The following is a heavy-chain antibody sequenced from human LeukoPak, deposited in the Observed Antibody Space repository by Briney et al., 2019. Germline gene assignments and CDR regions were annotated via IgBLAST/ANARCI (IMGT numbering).Heavy chain of an antibody. CDR1: GYTFTGYY. CDR3: ARVITIFGVVGY. Sequence: ASVKVSCKASGYTFTGYYMHWVRQAPGQGLEWMGRINPNSGGTNYAQKFQGRVTMTRDTSISTAYMELSRLRSDDTAVYYCARVITIFGVVGYWGQGTLVTVSS. V-gene: IGHV1-2*06. D-gene: IGHD3-3*01. J-gene: IGHJ4*02. CDR2: INPNSGGT.